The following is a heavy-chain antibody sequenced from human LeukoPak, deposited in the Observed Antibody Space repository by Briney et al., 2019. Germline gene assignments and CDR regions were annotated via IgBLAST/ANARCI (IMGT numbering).Heavy chain of an antibody. CDR3: ARGHHYYDSSAYYY. CDR1: GFTFISYW. Sequence: GGSLRLSCAASGFTFISYWMHWVRQAPGKGLVWVSRINSDGSTTSYAASVKGRFTISRDTAKNTLYLQMNSLRAEDTAVYYCARGHHYYDSSAYYYSGQGTLVTVSS. V-gene: IGHV3-74*01. CDR2: INSDGSTT. D-gene: IGHD3-22*01. J-gene: IGHJ4*02.